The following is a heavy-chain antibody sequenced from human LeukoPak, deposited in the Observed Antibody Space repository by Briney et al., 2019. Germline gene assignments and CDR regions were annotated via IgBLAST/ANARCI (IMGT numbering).Heavy chain of an antibody. V-gene: IGHV3-33*01. CDR1: GFTFSSYG. J-gene: IGHJ4*02. Sequence: PGRSLRLSCAASGFTFSSYGMHWVRQAPGKGLEWVAVIWYDGSNKYYADSVKGRFTISRDNSKNTLYLQMNSLRAEDTAVFYCARANSSSWHYFDYWGQGTLVTVSS. D-gene: IGHD6-13*01. CDR3: ARANSSSWHYFDY. CDR2: IWYDGSNK.